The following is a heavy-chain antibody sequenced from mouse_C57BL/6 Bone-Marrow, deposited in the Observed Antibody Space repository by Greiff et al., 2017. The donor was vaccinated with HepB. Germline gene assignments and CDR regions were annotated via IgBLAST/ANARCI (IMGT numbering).Heavy chain of an antibody. D-gene: IGHD1-1*01. CDR1: GFTFSSYG. J-gene: IGHJ1*03. CDR3: ASPIYYYGSSYLYWYFDV. V-gene: IGHV5-6*01. CDR2: ISSGGSYT. Sequence: VKVVESGGDLVKPGGSLKLSCAASGFTFSSYGMSWVRQTPDKRLEWVATISSGGSYTYYPDSVKGRFTISRDNAKNTLYLQMSSLKSEDTAMYYCASPIYYYGSSYLYWYFDVWGTGTTVTVSS.